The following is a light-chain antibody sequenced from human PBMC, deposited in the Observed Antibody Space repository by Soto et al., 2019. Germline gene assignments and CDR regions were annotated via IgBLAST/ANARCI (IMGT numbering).Light chain of an antibody. CDR3: QSYDSSLSGYVV. CDR2: GNS. J-gene: IGLJ2*01. CDR1: SSNIGAGYD. Sequence: QSVLTQPPSVSGAPGQRVTISCTGSSSNIGAGYDVHWYQHLPGTAPKVLIYGNSNRPSGVPDRFTGSKSGTSASLAITGLQAEDEANYYCQSYDSSLSGYVVFGGGTKVTVL. V-gene: IGLV1-40*01.